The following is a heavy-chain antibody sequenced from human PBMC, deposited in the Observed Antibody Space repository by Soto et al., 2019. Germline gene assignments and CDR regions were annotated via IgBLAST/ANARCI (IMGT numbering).Heavy chain of an antibody. CDR3: AKISLDSSGYYSYFDS. D-gene: IGHD3-22*01. CDR1: GFTFSTYA. CDR2: ISGSGGST. V-gene: IGHV3-23*01. Sequence: QPGGSLRLSCAVSGFTFSTYAMSWVRQAPGKGLEWVSGISGSGGSTYYADSVKGRFTISRDNSKNTLYLQMNSLRAEDTAVYYCAKISLDSSGYYSYFDSWGQGTLVTVSS. J-gene: IGHJ4*02.